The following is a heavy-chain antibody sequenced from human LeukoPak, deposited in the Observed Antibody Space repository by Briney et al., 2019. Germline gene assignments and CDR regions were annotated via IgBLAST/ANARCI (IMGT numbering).Heavy chain of an antibody. D-gene: IGHD6-19*01. CDR1: GFIFSTYG. Sequence: GGSLRLSCAASGFIFSTYGMHWVRQAPGKGLERVAFIRYDESDKYYADSVKGRFTISRDNSKNTLYLQMNSLRTGDTAVYYCAKGMWAPGEVAGTTGPVDYWGQGTLVTVSS. J-gene: IGHJ4*02. CDR3: AKGMWAPGEVAGTTGPVDY. CDR2: IRYDESDK. V-gene: IGHV3-30*02.